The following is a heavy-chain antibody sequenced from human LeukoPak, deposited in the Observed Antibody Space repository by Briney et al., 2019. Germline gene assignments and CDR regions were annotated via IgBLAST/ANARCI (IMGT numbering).Heavy chain of an antibody. CDR3: ARDVGYCSGGNCYQLDY. V-gene: IGHV4-30-4*01. D-gene: IGHD2-15*01. CDR2: IYYSGST. Sequence: SETLSLTCTVSGGSISSGDYYWSWIRQPPGKGLEWIGYIYYSGSTYYNRSLKSRITISVDTSKNQFSLKLSSVTAADTAVYYCARDVGYCSGGNCYQLDYWGQGTLVTVSS. J-gene: IGHJ4*02. CDR1: GGSISSGDYY.